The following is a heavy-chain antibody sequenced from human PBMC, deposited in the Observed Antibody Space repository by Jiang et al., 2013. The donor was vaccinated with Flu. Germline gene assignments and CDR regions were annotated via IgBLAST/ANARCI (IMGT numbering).Heavy chain of an antibody. Sequence: VQLVESGGGLVQPGRSLRLSCAASGFTFDDYAMHWVRQAPGKGLEWVSGINWNSDNIGYADSVKGRFTTSRDNAKNSTDLQMNSLRAEDTALYYCSRDLVRDVIIIPXGYCDYVGPGD. J-gene: IGHJ4*03. CDR3: SRDLVRDVIIIPXGYCDY. D-gene: IGHD3-10*01. CDR2: INWNSDNI. CDR1: GFTFDDYA. V-gene: IGHV3-9*01.